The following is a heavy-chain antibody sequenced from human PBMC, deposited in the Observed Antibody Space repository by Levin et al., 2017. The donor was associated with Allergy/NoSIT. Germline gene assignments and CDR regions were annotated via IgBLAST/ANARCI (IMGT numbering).Heavy chain of an antibody. D-gene: IGHD3/OR15-3a*01. CDR2: IDSDGSSI. V-gene: IGHV3-74*01. J-gene: IGHJ4*02. CDR1: GFTFSSYW. CDR3: ATSRTFDY. Sequence: GESLKISCAASGFTFSSYWMHWVRQAPGKGLVWVSRIDSDGSSITYADSVKGRFTISRDNAKNTLYLQMNSLRAEDTAVYYCATSRTFDYWGQGTLVTVSS.